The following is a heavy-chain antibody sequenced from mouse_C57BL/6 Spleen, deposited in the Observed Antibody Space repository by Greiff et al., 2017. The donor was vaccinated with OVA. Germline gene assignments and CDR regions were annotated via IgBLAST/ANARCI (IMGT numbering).Heavy chain of an antibody. Sequence: VQLQQSGAELVRPGTSVKVSCKASGYAFTNYLIEWVKQRPGQGLEWIGVINPGSGGTNYNEKFKGKATLTADKSSSTAYMQLSSLTSEDSAVYFCARFELRRNYYAMDYWGQGTSVTVSS. CDR3: ARFELRRNYYAMDY. J-gene: IGHJ4*01. CDR1: GYAFTNYL. V-gene: IGHV1-54*01. D-gene: IGHD4-1*01. CDR2: INPGSGGT.